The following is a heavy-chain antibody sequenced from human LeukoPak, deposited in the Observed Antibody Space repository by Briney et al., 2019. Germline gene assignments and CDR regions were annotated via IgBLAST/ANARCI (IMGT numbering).Heavy chain of an antibody. CDR2: IYTDGST. CDR1: GFTVNSNY. Sequence: GGSLRLSCSASGFTVNSNYMTWVRQAPGKGLEWVSLIYTDGSTYYADSVKGRFTISRDNSKNTLYLQMNSLRAGDTAVYYCARSPHYFYGMDVWGQGTTVTVSS. CDR3: ARSPHYFYGMDV. J-gene: IGHJ6*02. V-gene: IGHV3-66*01.